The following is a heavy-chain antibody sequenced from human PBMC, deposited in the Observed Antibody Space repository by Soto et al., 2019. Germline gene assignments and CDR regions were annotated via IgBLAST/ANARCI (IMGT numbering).Heavy chain of an antibody. V-gene: IGHV3-23*01. J-gene: IGHJ4*02. CDR3: AKDPTSYDSSAQFDS. CDR2: ISGGGGST. D-gene: IGHD3-22*01. CDR1: GFTFSSYA. Sequence: GSLRLSCAASGFTFSSYAMNWVRQAPGKGLEWVSGISGGGGSTYYADSVKGRFTISRDNSKNTLYLQMNSLRVEDTAVYYCAKDPTSYDSSAQFDSWGQGTLVTVSS.